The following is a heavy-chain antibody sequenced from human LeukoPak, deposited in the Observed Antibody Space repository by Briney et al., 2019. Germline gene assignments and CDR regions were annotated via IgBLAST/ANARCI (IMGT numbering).Heavy chain of an antibody. J-gene: IGHJ3*02. CDR2: LSGSGTNT. D-gene: IGHD3-10*01. Sequence: PGGSLRLPCAASGFTFSSFAMSWVRQAPGKGLEWVSALSGSGTNTYFADSVKGRFTISRDNSKNTLYLQMNSLRVEDTAVYYCARWDYYGRGAFGIWGQGTMVTVSS. CDR3: ARWDYYGRGAFGI. V-gene: IGHV3-23*01. CDR1: GFTFSSFA.